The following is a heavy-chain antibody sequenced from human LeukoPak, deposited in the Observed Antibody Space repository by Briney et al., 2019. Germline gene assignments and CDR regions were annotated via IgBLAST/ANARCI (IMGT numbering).Heavy chain of an antibody. CDR3: ARESAGYYYGMDV. CDR2: VSSSSTTI. D-gene: IGHD3-3*01. J-gene: IGHJ6*02. V-gene: IGHV3-48*04. CDR1: GFIFSSYS. Sequence: GGSLRLSCAASGFIFSSYSMNWVRQAPGKGLEWLSYVSSSSTTIYYADSVKGRFTISRDNAKNSLYLQTNSLKAEDTAVYYCARESAGYYYGMDVWGQGTTVTVSS.